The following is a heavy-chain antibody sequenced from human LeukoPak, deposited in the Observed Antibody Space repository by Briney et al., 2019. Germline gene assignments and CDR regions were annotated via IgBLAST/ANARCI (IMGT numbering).Heavy chain of an antibody. D-gene: IGHD2-15*01. J-gene: IGHJ3*02. CDR1: GVSFSGYY. Sequence: SETLSLTCAVYGVSFSGYYWSWIRQPPGKGLEWIGEINHSGSTNYNPTLKSRVTISVDTSKNQFSLKLSSVTAADTAVYYCAGDSRSDAFDIWGQGTMVTVSS. V-gene: IGHV4-34*01. CDR2: INHSGST. CDR3: AGDSRSDAFDI.